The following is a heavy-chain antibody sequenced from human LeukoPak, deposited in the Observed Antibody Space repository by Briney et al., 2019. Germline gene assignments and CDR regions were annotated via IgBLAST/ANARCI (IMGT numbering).Heavy chain of an antibody. CDR1: GFTFSSYW. CDR2: IHSDGNST. V-gene: IGHV3-74*01. Sequence: GGSLRLSCAASGFTFSSYWMHWVRQAPGKGLVWVSRIHSDGNSTNYADSVKGRFTISRDNAKNTLYLQMNSLRAEDTAVYYCARDAPRDWYFDLWGRGTLVTVSS. J-gene: IGHJ2*01. CDR3: ARDAPRDWYFDL.